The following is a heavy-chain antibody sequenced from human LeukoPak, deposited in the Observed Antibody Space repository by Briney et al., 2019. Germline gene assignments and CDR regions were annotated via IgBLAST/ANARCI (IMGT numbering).Heavy chain of an antibody. Sequence: GGSLRLSCAASGFTFSSYAMSWVRQAPGKGLEWVSIIYSGGSTFYADSVKGRFTISRDNSKNTLYLQINSLRAEDTAVYYCARGGSYLSAFDIWGQGTMVTVSS. D-gene: IGHD1-26*01. J-gene: IGHJ3*02. V-gene: IGHV3-53*01. CDR3: ARGGSYLSAFDI. CDR1: GFTFSSYA. CDR2: IYSGGST.